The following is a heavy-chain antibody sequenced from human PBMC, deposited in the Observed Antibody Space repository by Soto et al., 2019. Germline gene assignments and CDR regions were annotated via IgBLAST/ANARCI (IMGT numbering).Heavy chain of an antibody. Sequence: QVQLMQSGAEVKKPGSSVKVSCKASGGTFSTSAISWVRQAPGEGLEWVGGIMPIFATPDYAQKVPGRVTISADESTATAYLELTSLTTDDTAVYYCARDKDRQQLGGNYYYILDVWGQGTAITVSS. CDR2: IMPIFATP. CDR1: GGTFSTSA. V-gene: IGHV1-69*12. CDR3: ARDKDRQQLGGNYYYILDV. D-gene: IGHD3-3*02. J-gene: IGHJ6*02.